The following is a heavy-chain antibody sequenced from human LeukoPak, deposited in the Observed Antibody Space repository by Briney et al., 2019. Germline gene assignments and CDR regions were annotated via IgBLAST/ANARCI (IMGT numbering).Heavy chain of an antibody. CDR2: ISYDGGNK. CDR1: GFTFSSYC. CDR3: AKDEVPGIAVAKGAFDI. V-gene: IGHV3-30*18. J-gene: IGHJ3*02. Sequence: PGRSLRLSCAASGFTFSSYCMHWVRQAPGKGLEWVAVISYDGGNKYYADSVKGRFTISRDNSKNTLYLQMNSLRAEDTAVYYCAKDEVPGIAVAKGAFDIWGQGTMVTVSS. D-gene: IGHD6-19*01.